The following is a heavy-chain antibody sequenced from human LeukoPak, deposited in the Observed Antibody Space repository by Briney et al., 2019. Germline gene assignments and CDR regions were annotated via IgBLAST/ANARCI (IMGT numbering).Heavy chain of an antibody. V-gene: IGHV3-30*03. CDR2: ISYDGSNK. Sequence: GGSLRLSCAASGFTFSSYGMHWVRQAPGKGLEWVAVISYDGSNKYYADSVKGRFTISRDNSKNTLYLQMNSLRAEDTAVYYCARVDDYDSSGYYPNAAFDIWGQGTMVTVSS. D-gene: IGHD3-22*01. J-gene: IGHJ3*02. CDR3: ARVDDYDSSGYYPNAAFDI. CDR1: GFTFSSYG.